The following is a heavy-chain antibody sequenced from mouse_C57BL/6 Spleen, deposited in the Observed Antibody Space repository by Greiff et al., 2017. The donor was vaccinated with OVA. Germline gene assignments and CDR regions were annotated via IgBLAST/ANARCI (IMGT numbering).Heavy chain of an antibody. CDR1: GYSITSGYY. CDR2: IRYDGSN. V-gene: IGHV3-6*01. J-gene: IGHJ3*01. Sequence: EVKLQESGPGLVKPSQSLSLTCSVTGYSITSGYYCNWIRQFPGNKLEWMGYIRYDGSNNYNPSLKNRISITRDTSKNQFFLKLNSVTTEDTATYYCAREGGTWFAYWGQGTLVTVSA. CDR3: AREGGTWFAY. D-gene: IGHD4-1*01.